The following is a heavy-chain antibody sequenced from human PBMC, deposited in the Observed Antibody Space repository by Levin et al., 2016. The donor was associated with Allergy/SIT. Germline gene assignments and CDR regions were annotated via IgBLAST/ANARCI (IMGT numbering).Heavy chain of an antibody. CDR1: GFTFSAFS. V-gene: IGHV3-48*01. Sequence: GESLKISCVASGFTFSAFSMNWVRQPPGKGLEWLSYITSDIKTIYYADSVKGRFTISRDNAKNSLYLQMNSLRAEDTAVYYCVRDGREEVSFDLWGQGTLVTVSS. CDR2: ITSDIKTI. D-gene: IGHD1-1*01. CDR3: VRDGREEVSFDL. J-gene: IGHJ4*02.